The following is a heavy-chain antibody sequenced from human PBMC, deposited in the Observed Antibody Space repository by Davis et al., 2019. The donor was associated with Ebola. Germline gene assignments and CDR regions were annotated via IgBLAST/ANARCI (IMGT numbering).Heavy chain of an antibody. CDR3: AKDAAVVVTAINFFDY. Sequence: GESLKISCAASGFTFSSYAMHWVRQAPGKGLEWVAVISYDGSNKYYADSVKGRFTISRDNSKNTLYLQMNSLRAEDTAVYYCAKDAAVVVTAINFFDYWGQGTLVTVSS. CDR1: GFTFSSYA. D-gene: IGHD2-21*02. J-gene: IGHJ4*02. V-gene: IGHV3-30-3*01. CDR2: ISYDGSNK.